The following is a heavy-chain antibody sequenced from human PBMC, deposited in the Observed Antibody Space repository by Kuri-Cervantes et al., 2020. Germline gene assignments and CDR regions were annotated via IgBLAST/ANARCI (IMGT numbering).Heavy chain of an antibody. V-gene: IGHV1-2*02. CDR3: ARALNSNSAFDI. CDR1: GYTFTGYY. Sequence: ASVKVSCKASGYTFTGYYMHWVRQAPGQGLEWMGWINPNSGATNYAQKFQDRVTMTRDTSTSTVYMELSSPRSEDTAVYYCARALNSNSAFDIWGQGTMVTVSS. D-gene: IGHD2/OR15-2a*01. CDR2: INPNSGAT. J-gene: IGHJ3*02.